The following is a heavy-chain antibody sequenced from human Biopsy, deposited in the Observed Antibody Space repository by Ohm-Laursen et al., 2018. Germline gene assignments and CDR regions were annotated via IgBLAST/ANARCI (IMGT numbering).Heavy chain of an antibody. J-gene: IGHJ5*01. CDR1: GGSISSETNY. D-gene: IGHD3-22*01. CDR3: ARTPLWDGGGYDSPHFDS. Sequence: TLSLTCTVSGGSISSETNYWGWIRQPPGKGLEWIGSIFYGGITYYNPSLKSRVTISVDTSKNQFSLQVNSVTAADTAVYYCARTPLWDGGGYDSPHFDSWGQGTLVTVSS. V-gene: IGHV4-39*07. CDR2: IFYGGIT.